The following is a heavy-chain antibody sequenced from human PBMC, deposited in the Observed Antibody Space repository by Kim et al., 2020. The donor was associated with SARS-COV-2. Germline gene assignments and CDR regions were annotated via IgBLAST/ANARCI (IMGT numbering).Heavy chain of an antibody. CDR1: GFTFSSYA. J-gene: IGHJ6*02. D-gene: IGHD1-26*01. CDR2: ISGSGGST. V-gene: IGHV3-23*01. CDR3: AKMGSGSYYGIDYYGMDV. Sequence: GGSLRLSCAASGFTFSSYAMSWVRQAPGKGLEWVSAISGSGGSTYYADSVKGRFTISRDNSKNTLYLQMNSLRAEDTAVYYCAKMGSGSYYGIDYYGMDVWGQGTTVTVSS.